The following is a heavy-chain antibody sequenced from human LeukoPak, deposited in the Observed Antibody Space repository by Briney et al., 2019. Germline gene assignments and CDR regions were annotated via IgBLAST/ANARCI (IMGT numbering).Heavy chain of an antibody. CDR1: GFMFSRLG. CDR2: IWHDGSVE. J-gene: IGHJ6*03. CDR3: AKEGDQFRGYLDA. D-gene: IGHD3-16*01. Sequence: PGGSLRLSCAASGFMFSRLGTQWVRQAPREGLEWGVIIWHDGSVEDYADSVNGRFTISRDTSQNTLYLQMNSLRADDTAVYYCAKEGDQFRGYLDAWGKGTTVTVSS. V-gene: IGHV3-33*06.